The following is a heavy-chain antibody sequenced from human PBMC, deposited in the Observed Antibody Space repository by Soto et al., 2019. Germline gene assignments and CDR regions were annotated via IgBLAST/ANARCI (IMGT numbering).Heavy chain of an antibody. V-gene: IGHV3-43*01. J-gene: IGHJ6*02. CDR2: ISWDGGST. CDR1: GFTFDDYT. CDR3: AKDIGCSGGSCYGVRYYYGMDV. Sequence: GGSLRLSCAASGFTFDDYTMHWVRQAPGKGLEWVSLISWDGGSTYYADSVKGRFTISRDNSKNSLYLQMNSLRTEDTALYYCAKDIGCSGGSCYGVRYYYGMDVWGQGTTVTVSS. D-gene: IGHD2-15*01.